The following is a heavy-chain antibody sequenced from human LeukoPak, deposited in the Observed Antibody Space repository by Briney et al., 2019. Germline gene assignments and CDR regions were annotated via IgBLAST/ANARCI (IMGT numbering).Heavy chain of an antibody. Sequence: GGYLRLSCAASGFSFTNGWMSWVRQAPGKGLEWVGRIKSKTDGGTTDYAAPVKGRFTISRDDSKNALYLQMNSLRTEDTAVYYCTTDEWQWGPGTLVTVSS. V-gene: IGHV3-15*01. D-gene: IGHD3-3*01. CDR3: TTDEWQ. J-gene: IGHJ4*02. CDR2: IKSKTDGGTT. CDR1: GFSFTNGW.